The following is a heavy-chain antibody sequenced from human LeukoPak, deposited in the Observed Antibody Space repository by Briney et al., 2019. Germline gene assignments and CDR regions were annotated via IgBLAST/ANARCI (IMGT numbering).Heavy chain of an antibody. D-gene: IGHD2/OR15-2a*01. J-gene: IGHJ4*02. CDR3: TKDTGFFLPGE. CDR1: GFTFSSYA. CDR2: ISYDGSNK. V-gene: IGHV3-30*04. Sequence: GGSLRLSCAASGFTFSSYAMHWVRQAPGKGLEWVAVISYDGSNKYYADSVKGRFTISRDNSKNTLYLQMNSLRAEDTAVYYCTKDTGFFLPGEWGQGTLVTVSS.